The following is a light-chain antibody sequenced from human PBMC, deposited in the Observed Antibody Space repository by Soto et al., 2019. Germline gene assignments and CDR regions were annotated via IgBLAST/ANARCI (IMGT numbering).Light chain of an antibody. CDR2: GVS. Sequence: EIVLTQSPGTLSLTPEERATLSCRASQSVSSYLAWYQQKPGQAPRLLIYGVSSRATGIPDRFSGSGSGTDFTLTVSRLEPEDFAVYYCQQDGTSPRTFGQGTKVDIK. J-gene: IGKJ1*01. CDR3: QQDGTSPRT. CDR1: QSVSSY. V-gene: IGKV3-20*01.